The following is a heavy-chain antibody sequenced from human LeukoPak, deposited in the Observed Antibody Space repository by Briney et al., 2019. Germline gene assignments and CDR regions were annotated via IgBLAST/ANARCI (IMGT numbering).Heavy chain of an antibody. CDR2: IYSGGST. J-gene: IGHJ4*02. CDR3: AKDQRSSSPDY. CDR1: GFTVSSNY. V-gene: IGHV3-53*01. Sequence: GGSLRLSCAASGFTVSSNYMSWVRQAPGKGLEWVSVIYSGGSTYYADSVKGRFTISRDNSKNTLYLQMNSLRAEDTAVYYCAKDQRSSSPDYWGQGTLVTVSS. D-gene: IGHD6-13*01.